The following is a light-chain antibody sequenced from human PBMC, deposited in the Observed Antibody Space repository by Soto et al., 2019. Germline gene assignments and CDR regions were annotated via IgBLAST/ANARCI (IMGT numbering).Light chain of an antibody. J-gene: IGLJ1*01. CDR2: GNS. CDR1: SSNIGAGYD. CDR3: QSYHSSLSGYV. V-gene: IGLV1-40*01. Sequence: QSVLTQPPSVSGAPGQRVTISCTGSSSNIGAGYDVHWYQQLPGTAPKLLIYGNSNRPSGVPDRFSGSKSGTSASLAITGLQAEDEADYSCQSYHSSLSGYVFGTGTKLTVL.